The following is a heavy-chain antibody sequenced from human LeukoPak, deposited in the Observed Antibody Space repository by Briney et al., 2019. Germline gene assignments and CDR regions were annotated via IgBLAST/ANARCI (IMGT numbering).Heavy chain of an antibody. J-gene: IGHJ4*02. D-gene: IGHD2-15*01. CDR3: ARQRRSASLLYYFDY. Sequence: SETLSLTCTVSGGSISSYYWSWIRQPPGKGLEWIGYISDTGSTNYNPSLKSRLTISVDTSKNQFSLKVTSVTAADTAVCYCARQRRSASLLYYFDYWGQGTLVTVSS. V-gene: IGHV4-59*08. CDR1: GGSISSYY. CDR2: ISDTGST.